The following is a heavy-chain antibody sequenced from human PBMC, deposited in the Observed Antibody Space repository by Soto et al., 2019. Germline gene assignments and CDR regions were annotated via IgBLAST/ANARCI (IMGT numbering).Heavy chain of an antibody. CDR1: GYTFTSYY. Sequence: QVQLVQSGAEVKKPGASVKVSCKASGYTFTSYYMHWVRQAPGQGLEWMGIINPSGGSTSYAQKFQGRVNMPRDTSTSTVYMELSSLRSEDTAVYYCASSGVHLGELSPHFDPWGQGTLVTVSS. CDR3: ASSGVHLGELSPHFDP. V-gene: IGHV1-46*03. D-gene: IGHD3-16*02. J-gene: IGHJ5*02. CDR2: INPSGGST.